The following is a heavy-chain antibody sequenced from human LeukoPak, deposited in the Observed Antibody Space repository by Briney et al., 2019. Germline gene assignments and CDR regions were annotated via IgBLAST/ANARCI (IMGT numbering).Heavy chain of an antibody. D-gene: IGHD5-12*01. Sequence: ASVKVSCKASGYTFISYGFSWVRQAPGQRLEWMGWISAYNGNTNYAQKLQGRVTMTTDTSTSTAYMELRSLRSDDTAVYYCARVDRYSGSTDAFDIWGQGQWSPSLQ. J-gene: IGHJ3*02. CDR1: GYTFISYG. CDR2: ISAYNGNT. V-gene: IGHV1-18*01. CDR3: ARVDRYSGSTDAFDI.